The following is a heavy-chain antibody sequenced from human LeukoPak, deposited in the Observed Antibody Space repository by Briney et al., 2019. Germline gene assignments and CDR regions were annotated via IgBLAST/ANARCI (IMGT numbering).Heavy chain of an antibody. CDR3: ARLGYSNAFDT. CDR1: GGSISSYY. V-gene: IGHV4-59*08. CDR2: IYYSGST. J-gene: IGHJ3*02. D-gene: IGHD2-15*01. Sequence: SETLSLTCTVSGGSISSYYWSWIRQPPGKGLEWIGYIYYSGSTNYNPSLKSRVTISVDTSKNQFSLKLSSVTAADTAVYYCARLGYSNAFDTWGQGTMVTVSS.